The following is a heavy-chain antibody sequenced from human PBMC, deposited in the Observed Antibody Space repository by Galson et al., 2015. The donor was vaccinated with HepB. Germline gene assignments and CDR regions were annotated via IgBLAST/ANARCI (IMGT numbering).Heavy chain of an antibody. D-gene: IGHD6-19*01. Sequence: SLRLSCATSGFTFNNYFMNWVRQAPGRGLEWVSSISSSGDYTDYADSLKGRFIISRDDAKNSLSLQINSLRAEDTAVYYCARDRSGWHTFDLWGQGTLVTVPS. CDR1: GFTFNNYF. CDR2: ISSSGDYT. J-gene: IGHJ5*02. V-gene: IGHV3-21*01. CDR3: ARDRSGWHTFDL.